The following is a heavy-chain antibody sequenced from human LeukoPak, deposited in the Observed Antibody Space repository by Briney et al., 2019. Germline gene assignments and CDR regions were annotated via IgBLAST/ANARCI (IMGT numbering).Heavy chain of an antibody. V-gene: IGHV1-69*13. CDR2: IIPIFGTA. CDR1: GYTFTNYG. J-gene: IGHJ4*02. CDR3: ARSKIGDYYGSGSYYPPVNY. D-gene: IGHD3-10*01. Sequence: SVKVSCKASGYTFTNYGISWVRQAPGQGLEWMGGIIPIFGTANYAQKFQGRVTITADESTSTAYMELSSLRSEDTAVYYCARSKIGDYYGSGSYYPPVNYWGQGTLVTVSS.